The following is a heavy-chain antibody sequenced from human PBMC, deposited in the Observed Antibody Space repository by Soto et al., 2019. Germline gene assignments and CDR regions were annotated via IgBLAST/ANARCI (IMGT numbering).Heavy chain of an antibody. J-gene: IGHJ4*02. CDR3: AKSKWNYVASFDS. CDR1: GVTFSSYA. D-gene: IGHD1-7*01. CDR2: ITHSGDTT. Sequence: EVQLLESGGGLVQPGGSLRLSCAASGVTFSSYAMNWVRQAPGKGLEWVSGITHSGDTTYYADSVKGRFTISRDTSKNILYLQMNSLRAEDTAVYYCAKSKWNYVASFDSWGQGTLVTVSS. V-gene: IGHV3-23*01.